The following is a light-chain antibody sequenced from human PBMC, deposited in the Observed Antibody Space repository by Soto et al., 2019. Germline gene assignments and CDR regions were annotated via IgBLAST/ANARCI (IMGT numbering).Light chain of an antibody. CDR2: AHI. V-gene: IGLV1-44*01. CDR3: CSYAGSSTFHVV. Sequence: QSVLTQPPSASGTPGQRVTISCSGRGSNVGTNLVNWYRQLPGTAPELLIYAHIQRPSGVSNRFSGSKSGNTASLTISGLQAEDEADYYCCSYAGSSTFHVVFGGGTKVTVL. CDR1: GSNVGTNL. J-gene: IGLJ2*01.